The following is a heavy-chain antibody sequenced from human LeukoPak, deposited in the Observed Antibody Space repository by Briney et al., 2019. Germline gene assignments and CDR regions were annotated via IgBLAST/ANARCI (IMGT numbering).Heavy chain of an antibody. Sequence: PGGSLGLSCAASGFIFSNYPMSWVRQAPGKGLEWVSAISGTAENTYYADSVKGRFSISRDNSRNTVHLQMNSLRPEDTAVYYCANQRGGFWGQGTLVTVSS. CDR2: ISGTAENT. J-gene: IGHJ4*02. CDR3: ANQRGGF. V-gene: IGHV3-23*01. D-gene: IGHD3-10*01. CDR1: GFIFSNYP.